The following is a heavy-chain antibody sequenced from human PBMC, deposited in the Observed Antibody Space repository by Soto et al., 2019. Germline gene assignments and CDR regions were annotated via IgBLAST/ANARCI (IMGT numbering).Heavy chain of an antibody. V-gene: IGHV1-69*01. D-gene: IGHD2-8*01. J-gene: IGHJ6*02. CDR1: GGTFRNYA. CDR2: IMTIFNTA. CDR3: ARTRCPNGVSYSHSPGLDV. Sequence: QVQLVQSGAEVKKPGSSVKVSCEASGGTFRNYAISWVRQAPGQGLEWIGGIMTIFNTATYALNFHGRVTVTADESATTGYMELSSLRSDDTAVYYCARTRCPNGVSYSHSPGLDVRGPGTTVTVSS.